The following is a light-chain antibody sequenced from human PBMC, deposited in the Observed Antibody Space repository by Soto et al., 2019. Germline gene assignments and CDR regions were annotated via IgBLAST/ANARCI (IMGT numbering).Light chain of an antibody. CDR3: ASYTSSRVWV. J-gene: IGLJ3*02. CDR2: EVT. Sequence: QSALTQPPSVSGSPGQSVTISCTGTSSDVGNYNRVSWYQQPPGTAPKLIIYEVTNRPSGVPVLFSGSKSANMASLTISGLQAEDEADYYCASYTSSRVWVFGGGTKLTVL. V-gene: IGLV2-18*02. CDR1: SSDVGNYNR.